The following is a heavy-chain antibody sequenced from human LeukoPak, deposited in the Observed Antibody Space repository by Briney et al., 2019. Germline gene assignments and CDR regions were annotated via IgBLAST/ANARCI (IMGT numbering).Heavy chain of an antibody. Sequence: PSETLSLTCTVSGGSISSYYWSWIRQPPGKGLEWIGYIYYSGSTNYNPSLKSRVTISVDTSKNQFSLKLSSVTAADTAVYYCAGASYDSSGVHWGQGTLVTVSS. J-gene: IGHJ4*02. CDR3: AGASYDSSGVH. D-gene: IGHD3-22*01. CDR2: IYYSGST. V-gene: IGHV4-59*01. CDR1: GGSISSYY.